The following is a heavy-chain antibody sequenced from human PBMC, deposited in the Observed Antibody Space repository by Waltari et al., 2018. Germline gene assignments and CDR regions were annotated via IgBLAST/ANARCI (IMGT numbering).Heavy chain of an antibody. V-gene: IGHV3-21*02. J-gene: IGHJ6*02. Sequence: ELQLVESGGGLVKPGGSLRLSCSASGFTFKTRTMTWVRQAPGKGLEWVASISSKSTYIFYADSVKGRFTISRDNADNSLTLQMNSLEAADTALYYCASRVSSPGGLDVWGQGTTVTVSS. D-gene: IGHD3-16*01. CDR3: ASRVSSPGGLDV. CDR2: ISSKSTYI. CDR1: GFTFKTRT.